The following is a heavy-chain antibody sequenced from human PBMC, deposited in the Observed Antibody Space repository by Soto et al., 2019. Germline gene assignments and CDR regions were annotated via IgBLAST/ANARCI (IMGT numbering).Heavy chain of an antibody. V-gene: IGHV1-46*01. CDR2: INPSGGST. Sequence: GASVKVSCKASGYTFTSYYIHWVRQAPGQGLERMGIINPSGGSTSYAQKFQGRVTMTRDTSTSTVYMELSSLRSEDTAVYYCARGILNYYDSSGYFDYWGQGTLVTVSS. CDR1: GYTFTSYY. CDR3: ARGILNYYDSSGYFDY. J-gene: IGHJ4*02. D-gene: IGHD3-22*01.